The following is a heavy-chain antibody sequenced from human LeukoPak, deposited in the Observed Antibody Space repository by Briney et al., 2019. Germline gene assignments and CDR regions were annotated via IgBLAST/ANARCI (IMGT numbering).Heavy chain of an antibody. Sequence: GGSLRLSCAASGFTFSSYAMSWVRQAPGKGLEWVSAISGSGGSTYYADPVKGRFTISRDNSKNTVYLQINSLRAEDTAIYYCVKDRPCDGCMPMDAWGQGTTVTVSS. V-gene: IGHV3-23*01. J-gene: IGHJ6*02. CDR2: ISGSGGST. CDR3: VKDRPCDGCMPMDA. CDR1: GFTFSSYA. D-gene: IGHD5-24*01.